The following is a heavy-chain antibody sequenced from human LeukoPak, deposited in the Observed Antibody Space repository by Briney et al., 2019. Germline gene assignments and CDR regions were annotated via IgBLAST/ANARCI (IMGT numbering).Heavy chain of an antibody. CDR3: ARHARYCGGDCNRSLDY. V-gene: IGHV4-59*08. CDR1: GGSISSYY. Sequence: SETLSLTCTVSGGSISSYYWSWIRQPPGKGLEWIGYIYYSGSTNYTPPLTSRVTISVDTSKTQFSLKLSSVTAADTAVYYCARHARYCGGDCNRSLDYWGQGTLVTVSS. J-gene: IGHJ4*02. D-gene: IGHD2-21*02. CDR2: IYYSGST.